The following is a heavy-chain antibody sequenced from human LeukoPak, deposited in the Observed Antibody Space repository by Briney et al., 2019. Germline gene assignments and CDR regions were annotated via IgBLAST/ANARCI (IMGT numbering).Heavy chain of an antibody. CDR1: GGSISSYY. CDR2: IYTSGST. CDR3: ARNVVVVTPNYYYYYYMDV. J-gene: IGHJ6*03. Sequence: PSETLSLTCTVSGGSISSYYWSWIRQPAGKGLEGIGRIYTSGSTNYNPSLKSRVTMSVDTSKNQFSLKLSSVTAADTAVYYCARNVVVVTPNYYYYYYMDVWGKGTTVTVSS. V-gene: IGHV4-4*07. D-gene: IGHD2-2*01.